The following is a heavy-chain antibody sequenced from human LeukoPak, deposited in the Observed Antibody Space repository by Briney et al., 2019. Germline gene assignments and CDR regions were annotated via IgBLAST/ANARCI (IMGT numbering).Heavy chain of an antibody. J-gene: IGHJ4*02. Sequence: GGSLRLSCAGSGFIFRSCGMSWLRQAPGEGLEGVTGMRGSGGSTFYGDSVKGRFTLSRDNSKNMLYLQVNSLRVDDTAVYYCAKDTSDIEVAVRETEYWGQGTLVTVSS. CDR1: GFIFRSCG. V-gene: IGHV3-23*01. D-gene: IGHD6-19*01. CDR3: AKDTSDIEVAVRETEY. CDR2: MRGSGGST.